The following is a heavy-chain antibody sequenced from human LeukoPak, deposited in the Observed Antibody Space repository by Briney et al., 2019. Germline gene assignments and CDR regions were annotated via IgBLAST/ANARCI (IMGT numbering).Heavy chain of an antibody. CDR2: IKYDGSNE. Sequence: GGSLRLSCAASGITFSGYAMHWVRQAPGKGLEWVALIKYDGSNEYYADSVKGRFTISRDDSKNTLYLQMNSLRAEDTAVYYCARGHSVGWGLGVCDHWGQGTLVTVAS. CDR3: ARGHSVGWGLGVCDH. D-gene: IGHD2-21*02. V-gene: IGHV3-33*01. J-gene: IGHJ4*02. CDR1: GITFSGYA.